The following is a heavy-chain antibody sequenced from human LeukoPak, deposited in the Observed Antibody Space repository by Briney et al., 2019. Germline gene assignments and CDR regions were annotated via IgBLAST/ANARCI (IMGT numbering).Heavy chain of an antibody. D-gene: IGHD6-19*01. CDR3: ARAGSQYSSKNWFDP. Sequence: SETLSLTCAVYGGSFSGYYWSWIRQPPGKGLEWIGEINHSGSTNYNPSLKSRVTISVDTSKNQFSLKLSSVTAADTAVYYCARAGSQYSSKNWFDPWGQGTLVTVSS. J-gene: IGHJ5*02. CDR2: INHSGST. V-gene: IGHV4-34*01. CDR1: GGSFSGYY.